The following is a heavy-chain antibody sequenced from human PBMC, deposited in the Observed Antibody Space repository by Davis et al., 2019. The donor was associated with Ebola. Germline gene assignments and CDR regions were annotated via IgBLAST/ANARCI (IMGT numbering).Heavy chain of an antibody. J-gene: IGHJ4*02. Sequence: GESLKISCAASGFTFSSYAMSWVRQAPGKGLEWVSAISGSGGSTYYADSVKGRFTISRDNSKNTLYLQMNSLRAEDTAVYYCARDFAHILTGLDYWGQGTLVTVSS. CDR1: GFTFSSYA. V-gene: IGHV3-23*01. D-gene: IGHD3-9*01. CDR3: ARDFAHILTGLDY. CDR2: ISGSGGST.